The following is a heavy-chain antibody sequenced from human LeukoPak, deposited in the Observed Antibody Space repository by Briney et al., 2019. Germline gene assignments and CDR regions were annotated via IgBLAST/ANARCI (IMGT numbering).Heavy chain of an antibody. CDR3: ARDGCSSPSCSPTWFDP. CDR2: ISSSSSYI. CDR1: GFTFSSYA. D-gene: IGHD2-2*01. Sequence: GGSLRLSCAASGFTFSSYAMNWVRQAPGKGLEWVSSISSSSSYIYYADSVKGRFTISRDNAKNSLYLQMNSLRAEDTAVYYCARDGCSSPSCSPTWFDPWGQGTLVTVSS. J-gene: IGHJ5*02. V-gene: IGHV3-21*01.